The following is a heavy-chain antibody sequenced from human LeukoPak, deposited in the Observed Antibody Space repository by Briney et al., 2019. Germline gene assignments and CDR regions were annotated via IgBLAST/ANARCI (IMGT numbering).Heavy chain of an antibody. Sequence: SETLSLTCAVYGGSFSGYYWSWIRQPPGKGLEWIGEINHSGSTNYNPSLKSRVTISVDTSKNQFSLKLSSVTAADTAVYYCARVGYSSSWYGGGFDYWGQGTLVTVSS. J-gene: IGHJ4*02. V-gene: IGHV4-34*01. D-gene: IGHD6-13*01. CDR3: ARVGYSSSWYGGGFDY. CDR2: INHSGST. CDR1: GGSFSGYY.